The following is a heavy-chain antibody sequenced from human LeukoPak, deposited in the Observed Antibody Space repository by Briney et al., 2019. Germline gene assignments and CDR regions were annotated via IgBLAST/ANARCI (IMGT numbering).Heavy chain of an antibody. V-gene: IGHV3-23*01. CDR2: LSASGDNT. J-gene: IGHJ3*01. Sequence: PGGSLRLSCAASGFTLSSYAMSWVRQAPGKGLEWISTLSASGDNTYYADSVKGRFTISRDNSKSTLYLQMNSLRGDDTAVYYCAKVRASGYYGAFDFWGQGTMVIVSS. CDR3: AKVRASGYYGAFDF. CDR1: GFTLSSYA. D-gene: IGHD3-16*01.